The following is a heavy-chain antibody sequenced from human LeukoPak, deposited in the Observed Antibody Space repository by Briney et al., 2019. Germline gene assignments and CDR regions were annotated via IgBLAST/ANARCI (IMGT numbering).Heavy chain of an antibody. CDR1: GGSISSYY. V-gene: IGHV4-59*01. CDR2: IYYSGST. D-gene: IGHD2-8*02. CDR3: ARGGYCTGGVCYLDY. J-gene: IGHJ4*02. Sequence: SETLSLTCTVSGGSISSYYWSWIRQPPGKGLEWIGYIYYSGSTNYNPSLKSRVTISVDTSKNQFSLKLSSVTAADTAVYYCARGGYCTGGVCYLDYWGQGTLVTVSS.